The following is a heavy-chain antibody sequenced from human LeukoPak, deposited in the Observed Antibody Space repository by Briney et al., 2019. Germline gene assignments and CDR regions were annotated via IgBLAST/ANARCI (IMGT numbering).Heavy chain of an antibody. J-gene: IGHJ4*02. CDR1: GFTFSSYT. Sequence: PGGSLRLSCVASGFTFSSYTMNWVRQAPGKGLEWVSSISGSGSYIFYADSVKGRFTISRDNAKNSLYLQMNSLRAEDTAVYYCASDRSLIASLYYFDNWGQGTLVTVSS. CDR3: ASDRSLIASLYYFDN. CDR2: ISGSGSYI. D-gene: IGHD3-22*01. V-gene: IGHV3-21*01.